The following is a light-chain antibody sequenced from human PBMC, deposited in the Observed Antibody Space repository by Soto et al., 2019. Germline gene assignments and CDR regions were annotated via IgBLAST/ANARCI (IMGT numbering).Light chain of an antibody. Sequence: EIVLTQSPGTLSLSPGERVTLSCRASQSVSSSYLAWYQQKPGQAPRLLIYGASSRATGIPDRFSGSGSGTDFTLTISSLEPEDFAVDYCQQYGSSLSITFGQGTRLENK. CDR1: QSVSSSY. CDR3: QQYGSSLSIT. CDR2: GAS. J-gene: IGKJ5*01. V-gene: IGKV3-20*01.